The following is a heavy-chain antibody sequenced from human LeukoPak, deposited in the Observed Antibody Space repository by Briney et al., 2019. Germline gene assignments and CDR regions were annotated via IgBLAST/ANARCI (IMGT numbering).Heavy chain of an antibody. CDR3: ARTSTYYYDSSGYSDAFDI. Sequence: ASVKVSCKASGYTFTGYYMHWVRRAPGQGLEWMGWINPNSGGTNYAQKFQGRVTMTRDTSISTAYMELSRLRSDDTAVYYCARTSTYYYDSSGYSDAFDIWGQGTMVTVSS. V-gene: IGHV1-2*02. D-gene: IGHD3-22*01. CDR1: GYTFTGYY. J-gene: IGHJ3*02. CDR2: INPNSGGT.